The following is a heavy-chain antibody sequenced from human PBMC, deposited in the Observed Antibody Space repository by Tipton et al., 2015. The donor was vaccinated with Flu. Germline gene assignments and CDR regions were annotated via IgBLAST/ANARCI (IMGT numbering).Heavy chain of an antibody. CDR1: GDSVASDYY. CDR2: AHRFGTT. D-gene: IGHD4-17*01. CDR3: ARVGLDYGDYYFDS. Sequence: TLSLTCSVSGDSVASDYYWGWIRQPPEKGLEWIGNAHRFGTTYYNPSLRSRVTISIDRSKNQFALKLSSVTTADTAVYYCARVGLDYGDYYFDSWGQGTLVTVSS. J-gene: IGHJ4*02. V-gene: IGHV4-38-2*02.